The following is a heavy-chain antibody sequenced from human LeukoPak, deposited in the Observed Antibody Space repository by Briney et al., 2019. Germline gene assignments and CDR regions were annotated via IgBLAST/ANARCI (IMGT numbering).Heavy chain of an antibody. J-gene: IGHJ4*02. CDR3: TRRSYASGNYYNGWYFDY. D-gene: IGHD3-10*01. Sequence: SETLSLTCAVYDGSFSDSYWSWIRRPPGKGLEWIGEINHSGNTNYNPSLKSRVTISVDTSKNQFSLKLNSVTAADTAVYYCTRRSYASGNYYNGWYFDYWGQGTLVTVSS. CDR1: DGSFSDSY. V-gene: IGHV4-34*01. CDR2: INHSGNT.